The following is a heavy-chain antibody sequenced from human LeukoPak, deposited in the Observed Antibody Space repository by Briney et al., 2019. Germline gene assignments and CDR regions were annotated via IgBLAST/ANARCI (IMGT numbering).Heavy chain of an antibody. J-gene: IGHJ4*02. Sequence: GGSLRLSCAASGFTFSNYGMHWVRQAPGKGLEWVALLWYDGANKNYADSVKGRFTISRDNSKNTVYLQMTSLRAEDTALYYCARDPSGSWNDVGTFDSWGQGTLVSVSS. D-gene: IGHD1-1*01. CDR2: LWYDGANK. V-gene: IGHV3-33*01. CDR1: GFTFSNYG. CDR3: ARDPSGSWNDVGTFDS.